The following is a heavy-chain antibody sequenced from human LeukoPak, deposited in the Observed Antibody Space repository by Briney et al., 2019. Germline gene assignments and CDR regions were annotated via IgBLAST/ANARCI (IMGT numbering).Heavy chain of an antibody. D-gene: IGHD1-26*01. Sequence: SETLSLTCTVSGGSISSYYWSWLRQPPGKGLEWVGYIYYSGSTNYTPSLKSRVTISVDTSKNQVSLKLNSVTAADTAVYYCARHISSGGTYAHFDYWGQGTLVTVSS. CDR2: IYYSGST. V-gene: IGHV4-59*08. J-gene: IGHJ4*02. CDR3: ARHISSGGTYAHFDY. CDR1: GGSISSYY.